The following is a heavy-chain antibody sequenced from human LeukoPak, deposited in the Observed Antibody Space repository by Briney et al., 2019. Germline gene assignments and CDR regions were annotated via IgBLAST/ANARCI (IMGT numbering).Heavy chain of an antibody. J-gene: IGHJ3*02. CDR3: ARDWGRGFRGGEDAFEM. V-gene: IGHV4-4*07. CDR2: IHSSGST. Sequence: SETLSLTCSVSDGYFSNYYLSWIRQPAGKRLEWIGRIHSSGSTSYNPSLKSRVTMSIDTSQSQFSLKLSSVTAADTAVYYCARDWGRGFRGGEDAFEMWGQGTLVTVSS. CDR1: DGYFSNYY. D-gene: IGHD3-16*01.